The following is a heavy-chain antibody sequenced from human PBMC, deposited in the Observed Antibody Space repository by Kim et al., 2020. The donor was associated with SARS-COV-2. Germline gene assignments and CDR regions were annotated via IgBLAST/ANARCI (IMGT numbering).Heavy chain of an antibody. CDR1: GFTFSSYA. Sequence: GGSLRLSCAASGFTFSSYAMSWVRQAPGKGLEWVSAISGSGGSTYYADSVKGRFTISRDNSKNTLYLQMNSLRAEDTAVYYCAKELWFGESQGGGFDYWGQGTLVTVSS. D-gene: IGHD3-10*01. CDR3: AKELWFGESQGGGFDY. CDR2: ISGSGGST. V-gene: IGHV3-23*01. J-gene: IGHJ4*02.